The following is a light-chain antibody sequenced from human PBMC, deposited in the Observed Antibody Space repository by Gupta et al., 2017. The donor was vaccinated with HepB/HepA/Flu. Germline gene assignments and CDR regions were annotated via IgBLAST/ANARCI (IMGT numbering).Light chain of an antibody. CDR1: QSVLYSSNNKNY. CDR2: CAS. J-gene: IGKJ4*01. CDR3: QQDYGTPHT. V-gene: IGKV4-1*01. Sequence: DIVMTQSPYSLAVSLGERATINCKSSQSVLYSSNNKNYLAWYQQKPGQPPKLLIYCASTRESRPPDSMSSRGSGADFSLISSSRPADDEVLDCCQQDYGTPHTFGRGTKVEIK.